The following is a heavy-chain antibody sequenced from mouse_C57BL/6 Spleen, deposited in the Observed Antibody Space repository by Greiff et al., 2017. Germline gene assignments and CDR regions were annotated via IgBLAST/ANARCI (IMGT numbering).Heavy chain of an antibody. CDR2: ISSTSSNYAT. CDR1: GFTFNTYA. D-gene: IGHD2-1*01. Sequence: EVKLMEPGGGLVQPKGSLKLSCAASGFTFNTYAMHWVRQAPGKGLEWVARISSTSSNYATYYADSVKDRFTISRDDSQSMLYLQMNSLKTEDTAMYYCVKGNPYYAMDYWGQGTSVTVSS. J-gene: IGHJ4*01. V-gene: IGHV10-3*01. CDR3: VKGNPYYAMDY.